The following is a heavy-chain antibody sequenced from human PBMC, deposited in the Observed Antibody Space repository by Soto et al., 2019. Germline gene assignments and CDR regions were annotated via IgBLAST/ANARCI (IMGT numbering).Heavy chain of an antibody. J-gene: IGHJ6*02. V-gene: IGHV1-3*01. CDR3: ARDGSSTIYYYSGMDV. CDR2: INAGNGNT. D-gene: IGHD6-6*01. Sequence: GASVKVSCKASGYTFTSYAMHWVRQAPGQRLEWMGWINAGNGNTKYSQKFQGRVTITRDTSASTAYMELSSLRSEDTAGYYCARDGSSTIYYYSGMDVWGQGTTVTVSS. CDR1: GYTFTSYA.